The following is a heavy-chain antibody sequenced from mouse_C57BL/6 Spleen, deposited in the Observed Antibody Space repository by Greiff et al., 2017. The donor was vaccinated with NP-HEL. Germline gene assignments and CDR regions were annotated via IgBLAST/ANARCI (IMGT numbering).Heavy chain of an antibody. CDR2: ISSGGDYI. CDR1: GFTFSSYA. CDR3: TRDDYSNSWFDY. Sequence: EVQRVESGEGLVKPGGSLKLSCAASGFTFSSYAMSWVRQTPEKRLEWVAYISSGGDYIYYADTVKGRFTISRDNARNTLYLQMSSLKSEDTAMYYCTRDDYSNSWFDYWGQGTTLTVSS. D-gene: IGHD2-5*01. J-gene: IGHJ2*01. V-gene: IGHV5-9-1*02.